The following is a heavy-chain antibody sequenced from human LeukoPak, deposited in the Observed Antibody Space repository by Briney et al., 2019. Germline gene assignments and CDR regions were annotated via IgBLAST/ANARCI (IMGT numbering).Heavy chain of an antibody. V-gene: IGHV3-74*01. J-gene: IGHJ5*02. D-gene: IGHD4-17*01. Sequence: PGGSLRLSCAASGFTLSNYWMYWVRQAPGKGLVWVSRINSDGSDTTYADSVKGRFTISRDNAKNALFLQMNSLRAEDTAVYYCARVGPDYGDYVKWFDPWGQGTLVTVSS. CDR1: GFTLSNYW. CDR2: INSDGSDT. CDR3: ARVGPDYGDYVKWFDP.